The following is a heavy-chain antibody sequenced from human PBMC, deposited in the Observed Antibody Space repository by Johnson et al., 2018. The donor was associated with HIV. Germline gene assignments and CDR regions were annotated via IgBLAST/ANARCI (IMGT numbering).Heavy chain of an antibody. V-gene: IGHV3-30*19. Sequence: QVQLVESGGGVVQPGRSLRLSCAASGFTFSNFGMHWVRQAPGKGLEWVAVIWYDGSNKYHADSVKGRFTISRDNSKNMLSLQMNSLRAEDTAVYFCARYLPACSSSSEPRFALDIWGQGTMVIVSS. CDR1: GFTFSNFG. CDR2: IWYDGSNK. J-gene: IGHJ3*02. CDR3: ARYLPACSSSSEPRFALDI. D-gene: IGHD6-6*01.